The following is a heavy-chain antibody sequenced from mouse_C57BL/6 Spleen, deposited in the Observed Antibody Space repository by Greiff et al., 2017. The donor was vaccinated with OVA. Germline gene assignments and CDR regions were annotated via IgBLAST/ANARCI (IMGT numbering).Heavy chain of an antibody. V-gene: IGHV2-5*01. CDR3: AKNRGDYGYEYYFDY. CDR1: GFSLTSYG. D-gene: IGHD2-2*01. Sequence: VQLQQSGPGLVQTSQSLSITCTVSGFSLTSYGVHWVRQSPGKGLEWLGVIWRGGSTDYNAAFMSRLSITKDNSKSPVFFKMNSLQADDTAIYYCAKNRGDYGYEYYFDYWGQGTTLTVSS. J-gene: IGHJ2*01. CDR2: IWRGGST.